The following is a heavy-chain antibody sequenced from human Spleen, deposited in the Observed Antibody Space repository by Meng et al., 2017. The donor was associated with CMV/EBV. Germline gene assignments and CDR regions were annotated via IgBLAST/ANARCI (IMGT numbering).Heavy chain of an antibody. CDR1: GFTFSSYS. J-gene: IGHJ5*02. V-gene: IGHV3-48*04. CDR3: ARDAGDYYDSSGYWFDP. D-gene: IGHD3-22*01. Sequence: GGSLRLSCAASGFTFSSYSMNWVRQAPGKGLEWVSYISSSSSTIYYADSVKGRFTISRDNAKNSLYLQMNSLRAEDTAVYYCARDAGDYYDSSGYWFDPWGQGTLVTVSS. CDR2: ISSSSSTI.